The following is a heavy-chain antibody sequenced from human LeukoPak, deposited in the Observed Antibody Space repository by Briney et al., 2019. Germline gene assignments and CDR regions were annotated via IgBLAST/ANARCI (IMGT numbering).Heavy chain of an antibody. Sequence: SQTLSLPCAISGDSVYRNCGAWNWIRQSPSRGLEWLGRTYYRSKWYNDYAESVKSRMNIKPDTSRNQFSLQLNSVTPEDTAVYYCVRDPSGLEFWGQGTLVTVSS. CDR1: GDSVYRNCGA. CDR2: TYYRSKWYN. J-gene: IGHJ4*02. CDR3: VRDPSGLEF. V-gene: IGHV6-1*01.